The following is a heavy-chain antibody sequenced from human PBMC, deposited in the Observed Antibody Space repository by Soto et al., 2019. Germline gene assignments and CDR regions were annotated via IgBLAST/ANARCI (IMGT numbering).Heavy chain of an antibody. CDR3: ARGGSYYAH. Sequence: QVQLVQSGAEVKQPGASVRVSCKASGDTHTIYFIHWLRQAPGQGLEWMGWINSVSGGANHAPRFQGRVAMTRDRSSATAFMELSRLRSDDTAVYYCARGGSYYAHWGQGTLVTVSS. CDR2: INSVSGGA. D-gene: IGHD1-26*01. CDR1: GDTHTIYF. V-gene: IGHV1-2*02. J-gene: IGHJ4*02.